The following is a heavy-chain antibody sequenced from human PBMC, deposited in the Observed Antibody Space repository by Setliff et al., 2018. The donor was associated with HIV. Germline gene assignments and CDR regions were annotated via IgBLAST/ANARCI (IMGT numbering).Heavy chain of an antibody. CDR1: GGSIRSYY. Sequence: PSETLSLTCTVSGGSIRSYYWSWIRQSPGKGLERIGYVFYNGDTAYNPSLKSRLTISVDTSKSQFSLKLTSVTAADTAVYYCARQMTIPGVAVTPVDYWGQGALVTVSS. V-gene: IGHV4-59*08. CDR2: VFYNGDT. CDR3: ARQMTIPGVAVTPVDY. D-gene: IGHD3-3*01. J-gene: IGHJ4*02.